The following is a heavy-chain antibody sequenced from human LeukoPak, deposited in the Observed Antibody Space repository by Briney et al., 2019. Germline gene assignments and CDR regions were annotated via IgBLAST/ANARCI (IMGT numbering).Heavy chain of an antibody. CDR3: AKLLVDLSPGGNYVFDL. CDR1: GFTFSNNG. Sequence: GRSLRLSCAASGFTFSNNGMHWVRQAPGKGLEWLSGVTARGTVRYYADSVRGRFFSSRDNSKSTLYLQMGSLRAEDTAFYYCAKLLVDLSPGGNYVFDLWGPGTLVTVSS. CDR2: VTARGTVR. J-gene: IGHJ4*02. D-gene: IGHD4-23*01. V-gene: IGHV3-NL1*01.